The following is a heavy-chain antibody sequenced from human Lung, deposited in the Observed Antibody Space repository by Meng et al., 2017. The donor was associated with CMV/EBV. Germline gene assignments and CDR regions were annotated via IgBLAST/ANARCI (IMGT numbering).Heavy chain of an antibody. CDR2: ISASGNT. D-gene: IGHD6-13*01. CDR1: GTSMTISF. V-gene: IGHV4-4*07. CDR3: ARDFGSSWYPNWFDP. J-gene: IGHJ5*02. Sequence: GPGRGKPREPLLLTGTVLGTSMTISFRSWIREPAAKGLEWIGRISASGNTRYNPSLKSRVTMSVDTSKNQFSLKLSSVTAADTAVYYCARDFGSSWYPNWFDPWGQGTLVTVSS.